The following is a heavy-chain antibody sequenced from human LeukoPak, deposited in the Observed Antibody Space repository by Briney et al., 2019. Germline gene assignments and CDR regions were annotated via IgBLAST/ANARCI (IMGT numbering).Heavy chain of an antibody. J-gene: IGHJ4*02. CDR2: INHSGST. Sequence: SETLSLTCAVYGGSFSGYYWSWIRQPPGKGLEWIGEINHSGSTNYNPSLKSRVTISVDTSKNQFSLKLSSVTAADTAVYYCAAITGTDFDYWGQGTPVTVSS. D-gene: IGHD1-20*01. CDR3: AAITGTDFDY. CDR1: GGSFSGYY. V-gene: IGHV4-34*01.